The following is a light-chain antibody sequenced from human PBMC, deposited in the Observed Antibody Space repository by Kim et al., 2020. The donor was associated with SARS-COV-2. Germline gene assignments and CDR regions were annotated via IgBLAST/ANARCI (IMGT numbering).Light chain of an antibody. J-gene: IGKJ1*01. V-gene: IGKV1-5*03. CDR2: KAT. CDR1: QNVYVW. CDR3: QQYHSSWT. Sequence: SASMGVSVTITCLASQNVYVWLAWYQQKPGKAPNLLIYKATTLESGVPSRFSGSGSGTEFTLTISSLQPDDFATYYCQQYHSSWTFGQGTKVDIK.